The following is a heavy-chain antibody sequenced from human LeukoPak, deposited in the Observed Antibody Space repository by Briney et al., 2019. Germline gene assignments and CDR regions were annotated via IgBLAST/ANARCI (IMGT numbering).Heavy chain of an antibody. V-gene: IGHV1-24*01. D-gene: IGHD2-15*01. CDR1: GYTLTELS. CDR2: FDPEDGET. Sequence: GASVKVSFTVSGYTLTELSMHWVRQAPGKGLEWMGGFDPEDGETIYAQKFQGRVTMTEDTSTDTAYMELSSLRSEDTAVYYCATDTPSYYSYYGMDVWGQGTTVTVSS. J-gene: IGHJ6*02. CDR3: ATDTPSYYSYYGMDV.